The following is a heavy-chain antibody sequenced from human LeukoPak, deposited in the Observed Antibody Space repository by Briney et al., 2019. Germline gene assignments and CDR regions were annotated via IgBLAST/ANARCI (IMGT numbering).Heavy chain of an antibody. J-gene: IGHJ4*02. CDR1: GGTFSSYA. Sequence: SVKLSCKASGGTFSSYAISWVRQAPGQGLEWMGRIIPIFGTANYAQKFQGRVMITTDESTSTAYIELSSLRSEDTAVYDCARDERGYSYGYGYYFDYWGQGTLVTASS. CDR3: ARDERGYSYGYGYYFDY. V-gene: IGHV1-69*05. CDR2: IIPIFGTA. D-gene: IGHD5-18*01.